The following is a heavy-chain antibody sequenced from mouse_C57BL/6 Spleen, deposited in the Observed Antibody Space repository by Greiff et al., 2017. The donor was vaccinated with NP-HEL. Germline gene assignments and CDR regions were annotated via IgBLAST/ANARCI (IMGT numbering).Heavy chain of an antibody. CDR1: GYAFSSYW. J-gene: IGHJ4*01. CDR2: IYPGDGDT. D-gene: IGHD2-1*01. V-gene: IGHV1-80*01. CDR3: ARFYYGNYEAMDY. Sequence: QVQLKESGAELVKPGASVKISCKASGYAFSSYWMNWVKQRPGKGLEWIGQIYPGDGDTNYNGKFKGKATLTADKSSSTAYMQLSSLTSEDSAVYFCARFYYGNYEAMDYWGQGTSVTVSS.